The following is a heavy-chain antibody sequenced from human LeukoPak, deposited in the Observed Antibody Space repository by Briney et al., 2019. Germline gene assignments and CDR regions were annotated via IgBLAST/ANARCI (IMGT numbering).Heavy chain of an antibody. Sequence: SETLSLTCAVYGGSFSGYYWSWIRQPPGKGLEWIGEINHSGSTNYNSSLKSRVTISVDTSENQFSLKLSSVTAADTAVYYCAREFRPGCSSTSCYPYYFDYWGQGTLVTVSS. CDR3: AREFRPGCSSTSCYPYYFDY. CDR2: INHSGST. J-gene: IGHJ4*02. V-gene: IGHV4-34*01. CDR1: GGSFSGYY. D-gene: IGHD2-2*01.